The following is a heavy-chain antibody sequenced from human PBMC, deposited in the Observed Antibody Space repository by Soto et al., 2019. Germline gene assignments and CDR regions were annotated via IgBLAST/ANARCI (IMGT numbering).Heavy chain of an antibody. CDR1: GGTLSSYT. V-gene: IGHV1-69*13. J-gene: IGHJ5*02. CDR3: ARTKIGYCSGASCYGWFDP. D-gene: IGHD2-15*01. Sequence: SVKVSCKASGGTLSSYTFSWVRQAPGQGLEWMGGIIPIFGTANYAQKFQGRVTITADESTSTAYMELSSLRSEDTAVYYCARTKIGYCSGASCYGWFDPWGQGTLVT. CDR2: IIPIFGTA.